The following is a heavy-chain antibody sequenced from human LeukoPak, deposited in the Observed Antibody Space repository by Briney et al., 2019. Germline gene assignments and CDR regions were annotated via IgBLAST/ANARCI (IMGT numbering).Heavy chain of an antibody. Sequence: GGSLRLSCAASGFTFSSYGMHWVRQAPGKGLEWVAVIWYDGSNKYYADSVKGRFTISRDNSKNTLHLQMNSLRAEDTAVYYCARSEGYYDILTGYYYYYGMDVWGKGTTVTVSS. J-gene: IGHJ6*04. V-gene: IGHV3-33*01. D-gene: IGHD3-9*01. CDR1: GFTFSSYG. CDR2: IWYDGSNK. CDR3: ARSEGYYDILTGYYYYYGMDV.